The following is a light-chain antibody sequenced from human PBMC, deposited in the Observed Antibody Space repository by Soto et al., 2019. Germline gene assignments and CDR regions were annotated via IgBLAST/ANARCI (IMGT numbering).Light chain of an antibody. Sequence: QSALTQPASVSGSPGQSITISCTGTSSDVGGYNYVSWYQQHPGKAPKLMIYEGSNRPSGVSNRFSGSKSGNTASLTISGLQAEDEADYYCSSFTRINTWVFGGGTKLPVL. J-gene: IGLJ3*02. CDR3: SSFTRINTWV. CDR1: SSDVGGYNY. V-gene: IGLV2-14*01. CDR2: EGS.